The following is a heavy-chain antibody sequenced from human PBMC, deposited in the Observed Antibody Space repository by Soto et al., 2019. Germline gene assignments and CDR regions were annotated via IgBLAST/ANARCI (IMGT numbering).Heavy chain of an antibody. CDR3: AREDRDRETGLVPAAIAGMDV. CDR2: IIPIFGIP. D-gene: IGHD2-2*01. CDR1: GDTFSRYS. Sequence: QVQLVQSGAEVKKPGSSVKVSCKASGDTFSRYSITWVRQAPGHGLEWIGRIIPIFGIPTYAQKFQGRVTFTAHESTSTAYMELSSLRSDDTAVYYCAREDRDRETGLVPAAIAGMDVWGQGTTVTVSS. V-gene: IGHV1-69*08. J-gene: IGHJ6*02.